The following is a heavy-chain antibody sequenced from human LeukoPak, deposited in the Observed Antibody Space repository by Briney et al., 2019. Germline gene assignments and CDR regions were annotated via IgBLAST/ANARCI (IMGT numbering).Heavy chain of an antibody. CDR3: ARAVLLWHGSLDY. CDR1: GFTFSSYW. CDR2: IKQDGSEK. J-gene: IGHJ4*02. V-gene: IGHV3-7*01. D-gene: IGHD3-10*01. Sequence: GGSLRLSCAASGFTFSSYWMSWVRQAPGKGLEWVANIKQDGSEKYYVDSVKGRSTISRDNAKNSLYLQMNSLRAEDTAVYYCARAVLLWHGSLDYWGQGTLVTVSS.